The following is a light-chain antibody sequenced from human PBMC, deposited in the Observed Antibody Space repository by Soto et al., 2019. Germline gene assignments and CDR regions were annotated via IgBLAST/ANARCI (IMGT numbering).Light chain of an antibody. J-gene: IGKJ2*01. CDR1: QTISNW. Sequence: DIQMTQSPSTLSAFVGDRVTITCRASQTISNWFAWYKQKPGKAPKLLIYDAFSLESGVPSRFSGSGSGTDFILTISSLQPDDFETYYCQQYSGYSYTFGQGTKVDIK. CDR3: QQYSGYSYT. CDR2: DAF. V-gene: IGKV1-5*01.